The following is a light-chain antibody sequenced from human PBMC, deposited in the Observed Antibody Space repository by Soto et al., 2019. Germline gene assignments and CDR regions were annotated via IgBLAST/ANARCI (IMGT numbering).Light chain of an antibody. CDR1: SSDVGGYNY. Sequence: QSVLTQPPSASGSPGQSVTISCTGTSSDVGGYNYVSWYQQHPGKAPKLMIYEVSKRPSGVPDRFSGSKSGNTASLTFCGLQAEDEADYYCSSYAGSNNVVFGGGTKLTVL. V-gene: IGLV2-8*01. CDR2: EVS. J-gene: IGLJ2*01. CDR3: SSYAGSNNVV.